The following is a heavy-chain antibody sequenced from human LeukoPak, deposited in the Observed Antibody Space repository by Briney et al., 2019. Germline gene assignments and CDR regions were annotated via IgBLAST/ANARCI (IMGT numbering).Heavy chain of an antibody. CDR1: GFTFSSYG. Sequence: GGSLRLSCAASGFTFSSYGMHWVRQAPGKGLEWVAFMSYDGSNKCYADSVKGRFTISRDNSRNTLFLQMNSLRPEDTAVYSCAKERGSRFDFWSGFDYWGQGTLVTVSS. J-gene: IGHJ4*02. CDR3: AKERGSRFDFWSGFDY. V-gene: IGHV3-30*18. D-gene: IGHD3-3*01. CDR2: MSYDGSNK.